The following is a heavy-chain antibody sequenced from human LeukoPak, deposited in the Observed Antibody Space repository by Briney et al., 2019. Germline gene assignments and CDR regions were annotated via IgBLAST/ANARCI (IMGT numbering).Heavy chain of an antibody. J-gene: IGHJ5*02. D-gene: IGHD2-15*01. V-gene: IGHV3-23*01. CDR1: GFNFSHYA. CDR3: ARRAMPATRAVQNYFDP. CDR2: ISGSGRST. Sequence: GGSLRLSCDVSGFNFSHYAMSWVRQPPGKGLEAVSAISGSGRSTYYIESMKGRFTISRDNSKNILYLQMNSLRTDDTALYYCARRAMPATRAVQNYFDPWGQGTLVTVSS.